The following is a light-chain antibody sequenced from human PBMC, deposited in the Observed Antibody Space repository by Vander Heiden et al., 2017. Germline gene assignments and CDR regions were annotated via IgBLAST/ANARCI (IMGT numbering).Light chain of an antibody. Sequence: SYVLTQPPSVSVAPGKPARITCGGKKTGRKSVHWYPQKPTQAPVLGGYDDGDRSSGIPTRFFGSNSGNTATLTISRVVAGDEADYYCQVWDSSSNHLYVVFGGGTKLTAL. CDR1: KTGRKS. CDR3: QVWDSSSNHLYVV. V-gene: IGLV3-21*03. CDR2: DDG. J-gene: IGLJ2*01.